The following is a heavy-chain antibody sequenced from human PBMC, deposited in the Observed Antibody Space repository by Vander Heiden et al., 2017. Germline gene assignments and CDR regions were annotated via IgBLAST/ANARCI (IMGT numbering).Heavy chain of an antibody. V-gene: IGHV3-23*01. CDR1: GFTSSSSS. Sequence: EVQLLESGGGLVQPGGSLRLSCAASGFTSSSSSMRWGRQAPGKGLEWVSAISGSGGSTYYADSVKGRFTISRDNSKNTLYLQMNSLRAEDTAVYYCAKGGIADWFDPWGQGTLVTVSS. CDR2: ISGSGGST. D-gene: IGHD6-13*01. J-gene: IGHJ5*02. CDR3: AKGGIADWFDP.